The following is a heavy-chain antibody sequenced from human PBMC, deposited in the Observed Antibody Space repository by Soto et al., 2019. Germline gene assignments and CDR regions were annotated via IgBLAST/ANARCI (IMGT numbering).Heavy chain of an antibody. J-gene: IGHJ3*02. CDR3: ARVRPEWEADAFDI. Sequence: QVQLVESGGGVVQPGMSLRLSCAASGFTFSSYAMHWVRQAPGKGLDWVAFISYDGSNKYYADSVTGRFTISRDNAKNTLYLQMNRLRAEATAVYYCARVRPEWEADAFDILVQGTKVTVSS. V-gene: IGHV3-30-3*01. CDR1: GFTFSSYA. D-gene: IGHD1-26*01. CDR2: ISYDGSNK.